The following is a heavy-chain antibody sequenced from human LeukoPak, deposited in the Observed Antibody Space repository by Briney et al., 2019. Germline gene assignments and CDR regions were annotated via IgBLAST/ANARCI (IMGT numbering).Heavy chain of an antibody. J-gene: IGHJ3*02. CDR1: GFTVSSNY. CDR3: ARADHDAFDI. Sequence: PGGSLRLSCATSGFTVSSNYMSWVRQAPGKGLEWVSVIYSGGSTYYADSVKGRFTISRDNSKNTLYLQMNSLRAEDTAVYYCARADHDAFDIWGQGTMVTVSS. V-gene: IGHV3-53*01. CDR2: IYSGGST.